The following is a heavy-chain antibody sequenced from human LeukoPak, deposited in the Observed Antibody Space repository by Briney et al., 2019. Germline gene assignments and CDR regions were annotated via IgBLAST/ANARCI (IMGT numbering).Heavy chain of an antibody. CDR2: MYYSGGT. J-gene: IGHJ5*02. CDR3: ARRSYKLLEWLPDYPGWFDP. D-gene: IGHD3-3*01. V-gene: IGHV4-39*07. CDR1: GGSISNSYYY. Sequence: PSETLSLTCTVSGGSISNSYYYWGWIRQPPGKGLEWIGSMYYSGGTYYNPSLKSRVTISADTSQNQLFLKLNSVTAADTAVYYCARRSYKLLEWLPDYPGWFDPWGQGTLVTVSS.